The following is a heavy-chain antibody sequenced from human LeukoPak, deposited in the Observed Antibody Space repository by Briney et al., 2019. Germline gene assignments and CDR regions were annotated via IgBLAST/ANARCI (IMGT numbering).Heavy chain of an antibody. V-gene: IGHV6-1*01. CDR1: GDSVSSNSAA. CDR3: ARESRCSSTSCYFDY. CDR2: TYYRSKWFF. D-gene: IGHD2-2*01. J-gene: IGHJ4*02. Sequence: SQTLSLTCAISGDSVSSNSAAWNWIRQSPSRGLEWLGRTYYRSKWFFNYEVSVRSRITINPDTSKNQFSLKLSSVTAADTAVYYCARESRCSSTSCYFDYWGQGTLVTVSS.